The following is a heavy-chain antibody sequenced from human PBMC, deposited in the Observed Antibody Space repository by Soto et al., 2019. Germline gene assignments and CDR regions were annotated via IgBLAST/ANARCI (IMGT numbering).Heavy chain of an antibody. D-gene: IGHD3-22*01. V-gene: IGHV1-46*03. CDR2: INLSADRT. CDR1: GYIFTNYY. CDR3: VRDPSSGYRSFDY. Sequence: ASVKVSCKASGYIFTNYYIHWVRQAPGQGLEWMGIINLSADRTSYAQKFQGRFTVTMDTSTSIVYMELGSLRSEDTAVYYCVRDPSSGYRSFDYWGQGTLVTVSS. J-gene: IGHJ4*02.